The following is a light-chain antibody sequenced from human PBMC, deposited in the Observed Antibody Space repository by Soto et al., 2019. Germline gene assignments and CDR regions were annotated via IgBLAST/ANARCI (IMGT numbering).Light chain of an antibody. V-gene: IGLV2-8*01. CDR2: EVS. J-gene: IGLJ1*01. CDR1: SSDVGGYNY. CDR3: SSYAGVHIV. Sequence: QSALTQPPSASGSPGQSVAISCTGTSSDVGGYNYVSWYQQHPGKAPKLMIYEVSKRPSGVPDRFSGSKSGNTASLTVSGLQAEDEADYYCSSYAGVHIVFGHGTKVTVL.